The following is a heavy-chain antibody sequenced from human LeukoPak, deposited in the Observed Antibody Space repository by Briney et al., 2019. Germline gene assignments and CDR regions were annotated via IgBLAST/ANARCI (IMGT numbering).Heavy chain of an antibody. CDR1: GYTFTGYY. CDR2: INPNSGGT. V-gene: IGHV1-2*02. J-gene: IGHJ6*03. Sequence: ASVKVSCKASGYTFTGYYMHWVRQAPGQGLEWMGWINPNSGGTNYAQKLQGRVTMTTDTSTSTAYMELRSLRSDDTAVYYCARDGGYGDLLYYYYYMDVWGKGTTVTISS. CDR3: ARDGGYGDLLYYYYYMDV. D-gene: IGHD4-17*01.